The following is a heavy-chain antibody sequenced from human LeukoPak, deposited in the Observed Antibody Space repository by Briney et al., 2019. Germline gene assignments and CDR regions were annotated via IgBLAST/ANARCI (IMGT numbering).Heavy chain of an antibody. CDR1: GGSISSYY. Sequence: SETLSLTCTVSGGSISSYYWSWIRQPPGEGLEWIGYIYYSGSTNYNPSLKSRVTISVDTSKNQFSLKLSSVTAADTAVYYCARRTAAAGSPDYWGQGTLVTVSS. D-gene: IGHD6-13*01. CDR3: ARRTAAAGSPDY. CDR2: IYYSGST. V-gene: IGHV4-59*01. J-gene: IGHJ4*02.